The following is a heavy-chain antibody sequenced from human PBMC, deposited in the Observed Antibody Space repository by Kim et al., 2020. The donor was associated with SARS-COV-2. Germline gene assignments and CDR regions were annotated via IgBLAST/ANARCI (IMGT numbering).Heavy chain of an antibody. D-gene: IGHD3-3*01. CDR3: ARGVDIHFGDV. V-gene: IGHV3-48*03. J-gene: IGHJ6*02. CDR2: I. Sequence: IYYAASVKGRSTISRDNAKNSLYRQMNSLRAEDTAVYYCARGVDIHFGDVWGQGTTVTVSS.